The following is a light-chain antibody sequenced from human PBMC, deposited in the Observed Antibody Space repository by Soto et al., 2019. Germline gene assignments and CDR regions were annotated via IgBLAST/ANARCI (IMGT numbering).Light chain of an antibody. CDR1: SSDVGAYII. V-gene: IGLV2-8*01. CDR2: DVN. CDR3: VSFAGGTYV. J-gene: IGLJ1*01. Sequence: QSVLTQPPSASGSPGHSVTISCTGTSSDVGAYIIVSWYQQHPGKAPKLMVYDVNRRPPGVPDRFFGSKSGNTASLTVSGLQAEDEADYYCVSFAGGTYVFGTGTKVTVL.